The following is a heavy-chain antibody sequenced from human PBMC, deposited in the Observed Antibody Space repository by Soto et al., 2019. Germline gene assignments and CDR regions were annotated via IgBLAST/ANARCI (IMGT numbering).Heavy chain of an antibody. V-gene: IGHV3-23*01. J-gene: IGHJ1*01. Sequence: GGALRLSCAASGFTFSSYAISWVRQAPGKGLEWVSVISGSGGRTYYADSVKGRFTISRDNSENTLYLQMNSLTAEDTAVYYCAKESKIGCSRASCLEYFQYWGQGTLVTVSS. CDR1: GFTFSSYA. D-gene: IGHD2-2*01. CDR2: ISGSGGRT. CDR3: AKESKIGCSRASCLEYFQY.